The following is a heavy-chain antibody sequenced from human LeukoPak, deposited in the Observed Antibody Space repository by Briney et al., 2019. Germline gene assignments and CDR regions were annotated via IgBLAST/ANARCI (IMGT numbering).Heavy chain of an antibody. J-gene: IGHJ4*02. D-gene: IGHD6-13*01. Sequence: ASVKVSCKASGYMFTGYYMHWVRQAPGQGLEWMGWINPNSGGTNYAQKLQGRVTMTTDTSTSTAYMELTSLRSDDTAVYYCARDLNPIAAAGTRLCYWGQGTLVTVSS. CDR3: ARDLNPIAAAGTRLCY. V-gene: IGHV1-2*02. CDR2: INPNSGGT. CDR1: GYMFTGYY.